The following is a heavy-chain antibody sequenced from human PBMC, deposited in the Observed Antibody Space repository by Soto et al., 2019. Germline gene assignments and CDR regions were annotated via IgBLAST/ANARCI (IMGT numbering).Heavy chain of an antibody. CDR2: MPFDGSNK. J-gene: IGHJ6*02. CDR1: GFTFRSYG. Sequence: GGSLRLCCAASGFTFRSYGMHGVRQAPGKGLEWVALMPFDGSNKYYADSVRGRFTISSDNSKSTLYLQMDILRPEDTAVYYCAKEFGWELQLSHPYYNSGMDVWGQGTTVTVSS. D-gene: IGHD1-1*01. V-gene: IGHV3-30*02. CDR3: AKEFGWELQLSHPYYNSGMDV.